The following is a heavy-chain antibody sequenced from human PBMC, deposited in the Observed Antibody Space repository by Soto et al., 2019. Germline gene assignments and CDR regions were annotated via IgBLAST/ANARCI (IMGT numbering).Heavy chain of an antibody. V-gene: IGHV1-58*01. CDR3: AAACTMIYNKVPYDFDM. D-gene: IGHD3-22*01. CDR1: GFTFGNSA. J-gene: IGHJ3*02. Sequence: GASVKVSCKASGFTFGNSALHWVRQARGQRLEWMGWILVASGGTNYAENFEERVTIARDMSTSTAYMELSSLRSEDTAVYFCAAACTMIYNKVPYDFDMWGQGTLGTVSS. CDR2: ILVASGGT.